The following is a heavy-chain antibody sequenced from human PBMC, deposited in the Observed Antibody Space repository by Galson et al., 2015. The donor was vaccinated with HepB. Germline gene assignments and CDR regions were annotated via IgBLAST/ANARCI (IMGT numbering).Heavy chain of an antibody. V-gene: IGHV4-34*01. J-gene: IGHJ4*02. CDR3: ARGTSYSSSWYY. D-gene: IGHD6-13*01. CDR2: INHSGST. Sequence: ETLSLTCAVYGGSFSGYYWSWIRQPPGKGLEWIGEINHSGSTNYNPSLKSRVTISVDTSKNQFSLKLSSVTAADTAVYYCARGTSYSSSWYYWGQGTLVTVSS. CDR1: GGSFSGYY.